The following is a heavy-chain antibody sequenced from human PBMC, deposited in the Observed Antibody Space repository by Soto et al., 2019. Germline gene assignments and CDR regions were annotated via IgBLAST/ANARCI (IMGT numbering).Heavy chain of an antibody. V-gene: IGHV3-23*01. J-gene: IGHJ4*02. D-gene: IGHD6-19*01. CDR3: AKDDHHSIAVTLTPDY. CDR2: ISGSGGST. Sequence: GGPLRLSYAAAGFTFSTYAMSWVRPPPGKGLEWVSTISGSGGSTYYAVSVKGRFTISRDNAKNTLDLQMNSLRAEDTAVYYCAKDDHHSIAVTLTPDYWGQGTLVTVSS. CDR1: GFTFSTYA.